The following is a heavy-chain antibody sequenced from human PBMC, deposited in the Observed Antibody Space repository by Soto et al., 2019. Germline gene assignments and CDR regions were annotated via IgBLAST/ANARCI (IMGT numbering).Heavy chain of an antibody. J-gene: IGHJ3*02. CDR3: ARGSHITIFGVVIIGHDFDI. CDR2: IIPIFGTA. D-gene: IGHD3-3*01. Sequence: QVQLVQSGAEVKKPGSSVKVSCKASGGTFSSYAISWGRQAPGQGLEWMGGIIPIFGTANYAQKFQGRVTITADETTSTAYMELSSLRSEDTAVYYCARGSHITIFGVVIIGHDFDIWGQGTMVTVSS. V-gene: IGHV1-69*01. CDR1: GGTFSSYA.